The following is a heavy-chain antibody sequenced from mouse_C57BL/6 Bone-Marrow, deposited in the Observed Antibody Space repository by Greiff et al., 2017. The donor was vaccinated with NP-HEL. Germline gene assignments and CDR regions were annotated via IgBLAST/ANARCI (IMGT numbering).Heavy chain of an antibody. CDR3: ARRGIYYDYDYAMDY. D-gene: IGHD2-4*01. CDR2: IYPGDGDT. CDR1: GYAFSSYW. V-gene: IGHV1-80*01. Sequence: VEESGASVKISCKASGYAFSSYWMNWVKQRPGKGLEWIGQIYPGDGDTNYNGKFKGKATLTADKSSSTAYMQLSSLTSEDSAVYFCARRGIYYDYDYAMDYWGQGTSVTVSS. J-gene: IGHJ4*01.